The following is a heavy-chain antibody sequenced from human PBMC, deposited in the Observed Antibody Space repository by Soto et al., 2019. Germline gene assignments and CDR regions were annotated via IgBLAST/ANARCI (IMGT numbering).Heavy chain of an antibody. Sequence: GASVKVSCKASGGTFSSYTISWVRQAPGQGLEWMGRIIPILGIANYAQKFQGRVTITADKSTSTAYMELSSLRSEDTAVYYCASVGYCSGGSCSGDYWGQGTLVTVSS. J-gene: IGHJ4*02. V-gene: IGHV1-69*02. CDR2: IIPILGIA. CDR3: ASVGYCSGGSCSGDY. D-gene: IGHD2-15*01. CDR1: GGTFSSYT.